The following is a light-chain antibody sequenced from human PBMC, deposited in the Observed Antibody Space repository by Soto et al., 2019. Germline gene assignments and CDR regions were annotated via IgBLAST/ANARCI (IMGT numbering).Light chain of an antibody. CDR3: CSYAGSSTYV. Sequence: QSELTQPASVSGSPGQSITISCTGTSSDVGSYNFVSWYQQHPGKAPKLMISVVSKRPSGVSDRFSGSKSANTASLTISRLQGEDEADYYCCSYAGSSTYVFGAGTKVTVL. CDR2: VVS. J-gene: IGLJ1*01. V-gene: IGLV2-23*02. CDR1: SSDVGSYNF.